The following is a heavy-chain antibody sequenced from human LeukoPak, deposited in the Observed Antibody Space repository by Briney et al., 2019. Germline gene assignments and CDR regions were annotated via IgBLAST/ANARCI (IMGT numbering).Heavy chain of an antibody. CDR1: GFTFSTYW. D-gene: IGHD3-10*01. V-gene: IGHV3-7*01. CDR3: ARDRVNYFDY. J-gene: IGHJ4*02. Sequence: PGGSLRLSCAASGFTFSTYWMSWVRQAPGKGLEWVANINQDGSEKSYVDFVKGRFTISRDNAKKSLYLQMNSLRAEDTAVYYCARDRVNYFDYWGQGTLVTVSS. CDR2: INQDGSEK.